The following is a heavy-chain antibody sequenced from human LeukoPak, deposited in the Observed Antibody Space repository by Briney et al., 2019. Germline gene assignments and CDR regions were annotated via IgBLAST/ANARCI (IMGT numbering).Heavy chain of an antibody. CDR2: ISSSSSYI. V-gene: IGHV3-21*01. CDR1: GFTFSSYS. Sequence: GGSLRLSCAASGFTFSSYSMNWVRQAPGKGLEWVSSISSSSSYIYYADSVKGRFTISRDNAKKSLYLQMNSLRAENTAVYYCARATTYDILTGFSDYWGQGTLVTVSS. CDR3: ARATTYDILTGFSDY. D-gene: IGHD3-9*01. J-gene: IGHJ4*02.